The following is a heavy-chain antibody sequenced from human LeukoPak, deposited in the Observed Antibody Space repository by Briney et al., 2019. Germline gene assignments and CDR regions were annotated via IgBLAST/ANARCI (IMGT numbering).Heavy chain of an antibody. D-gene: IGHD2-15*01. Sequence: GGSLRLSCAVSGITLSNYGMSWVRQAPGKGLERVGTISPDGSEKYYVDSVKGRFTISRDNAKTSLYLQLNSLRADDTALYFCARGIVVVAGASDHFDYWGQGTLITVSS. CDR3: ARGIVVVAGASDHFDY. J-gene: IGHJ4*02. CDR2: ISPDGSEK. V-gene: IGHV3-7*01. CDR1: GITLSNYG.